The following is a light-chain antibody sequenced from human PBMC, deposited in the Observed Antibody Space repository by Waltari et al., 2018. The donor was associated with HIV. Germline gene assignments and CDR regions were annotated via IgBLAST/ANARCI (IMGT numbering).Light chain of an antibody. CDR1: SNDVGSSPF. Sequence: QSALTQPASVSGSPGQSITVSCTGTSNDVGSSPFVSWYQQHPGKAPKLMIYEVSKRPSGVSNRFSGSKSGNTASLTISGLQAEDEADYYCCSYAGSSTYVFGTGTKVTVL. CDR2: EVS. V-gene: IGLV2-23*02. CDR3: CSYAGSSTYV. J-gene: IGLJ1*01.